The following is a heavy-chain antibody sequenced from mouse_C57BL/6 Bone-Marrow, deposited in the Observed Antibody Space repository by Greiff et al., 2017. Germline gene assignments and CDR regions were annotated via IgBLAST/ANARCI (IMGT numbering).Heavy chain of an antibody. Sequence: VQLKESGGGLVQPGGSLSLSCAASGFTFTDYYMSWVRQPPGKALEWLGFIRNKANGYTTEYSASVKGRFTISSDNSQSILNLQMNALSAEDSATYYCASLYYGSSYDFFDYWGQGTTLTVSS. CDR1: GFTFTDYY. V-gene: IGHV7-3*01. CDR2: IRNKANGYTT. CDR3: ASLYYGSSYDFFDY. D-gene: IGHD1-1*01. J-gene: IGHJ2*01.